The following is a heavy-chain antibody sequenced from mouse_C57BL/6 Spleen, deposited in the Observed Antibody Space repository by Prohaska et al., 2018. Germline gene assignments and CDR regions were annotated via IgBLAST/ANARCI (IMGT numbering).Heavy chain of an antibody. J-gene: IGHJ4*01. Sequence: QVQLQQPGAELVMPGASVKLSCKASGYTFTSYWMHWVKQRPGQGLEWIGEIDPSDSYTNYNQKFKGKATLTVDKSSSTAYMQLSSLTSEDSAVYYCARRGDYSKGYYAMDYWGQGTSVTVSS. CDR2: IDPSDSYT. CDR1: GYTFTSYW. D-gene: IGHD2-5*01. CDR3: ARRGDYSKGYYAMDY. V-gene: IGHV1-69*01.